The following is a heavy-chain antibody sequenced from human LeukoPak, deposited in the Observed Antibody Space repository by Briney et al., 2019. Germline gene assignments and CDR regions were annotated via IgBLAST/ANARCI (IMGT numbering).Heavy chain of an antibody. CDR1: GYTFTSYD. CDR2: ISAYNGNT. Sequence: ASVKVSCKASGYTFTSYDINWVRQATGQGLEWMGWISAYNGNTYSAQKFQGRVTMTTDTSTSTAYMDLRSLRSDDTAVYYCARETYDILTGKNKGYRYFDLWGRGTLVTVSS. D-gene: IGHD3-9*01. J-gene: IGHJ2*01. V-gene: IGHV1-18*01. CDR3: ARETYDILTGKNKGYRYFDL.